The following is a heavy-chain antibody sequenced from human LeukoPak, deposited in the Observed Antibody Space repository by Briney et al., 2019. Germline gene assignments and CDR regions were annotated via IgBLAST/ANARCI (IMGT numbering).Heavy chain of an antibody. J-gene: IGHJ4*02. V-gene: IGHV3-9*01. CDR1: GFTFDDYA. CDR2: ISWNSGSI. CDR3: AKDTDSSGYSNFDY. Sequence: PGGSLRLSCAASGFTFDDYAMHWVRQAPGKGLEWVSGISWNSGSIGYADSVKGRFTISRDNAKNSLYLQMNSLRAEDTALYYCAKDTDSSGYSNFDYWGQGTLVTVFS. D-gene: IGHD3-22*01.